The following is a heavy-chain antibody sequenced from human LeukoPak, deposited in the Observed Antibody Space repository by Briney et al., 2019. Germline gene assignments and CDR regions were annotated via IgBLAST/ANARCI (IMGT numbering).Heavy chain of an antibody. CDR2: IYHSGST. V-gene: IGHV4-30-4*08. J-gene: IGHJ4*02. Sequence: SQTLSLTCTVSGGSICSGDYYWSWIRQPPGKGLEWIGYIYHSGSTYYNPSLKSRVTISVDTSKNQFSLKLSSVTAADTAVYYCARVDPSNDYFDYWGQGTLVTVSS. D-gene: IGHD4-11*01. CDR1: GGSICSGDYY. CDR3: ARVDPSNDYFDY.